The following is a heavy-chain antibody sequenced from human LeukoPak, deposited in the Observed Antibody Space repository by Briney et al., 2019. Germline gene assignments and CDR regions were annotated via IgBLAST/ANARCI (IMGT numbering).Heavy chain of an antibody. D-gene: IGHD2-2*02. Sequence: ASVKVSCKASGYTFTNYSISWVRQAPGQGLEWMGWISTYNGNTNYVQKIQGRVTMTTDTSTTTAYMELRSLRSDDTAVYYCTRAQYLKGYFDYWGQGTLVTVSS. CDR3: TRAQYLKGYFDY. J-gene: IGHJ4*02. V-gene: IGHV1-18*01. CDR2: ISTYNGNT. CDR1: GYTFTNYS.